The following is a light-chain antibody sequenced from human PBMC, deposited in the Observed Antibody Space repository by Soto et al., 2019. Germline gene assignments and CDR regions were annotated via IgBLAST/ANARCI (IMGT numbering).Light chain of an antibody. CDR2: GAS. J-gene: IGKJ1*01. Sequence: EIVMTQSPATLSVSPGERATLSCRASQSVSINLAWYQQKPGQAPRLLIYGASTRATGIPARFSGSGSGTEFTLTISCLQSDDFAVYYCQHYNNWPPWTFGQGTKVEIK. V-gene: IGKV3-15*01. CDR1: QSVSIN. CDR3: QHYNNWPPWT.